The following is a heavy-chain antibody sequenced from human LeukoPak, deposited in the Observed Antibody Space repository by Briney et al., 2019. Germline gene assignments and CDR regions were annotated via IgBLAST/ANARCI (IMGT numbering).Heavy chain of an antibody. CDR1: GFTFSSYG. CDR2: IWYDGSNK. D-gene: IGHD2-2*02. Sequence: GGSLRLSCAASGFTFSSYGMHWVRQAPGKGLEWVAVIWYDGSNKYYADSVKGRFTIPRDNSKNTLYLQMNSLRAEDTAVYYCVKDRGYCSSTSCYSFDYWGQGTLVTVSS. CDR3: VKDRGYCSSTSCYSFDY. J-gene: IGHJ4*02. V-gene: IGHV3-33*06.